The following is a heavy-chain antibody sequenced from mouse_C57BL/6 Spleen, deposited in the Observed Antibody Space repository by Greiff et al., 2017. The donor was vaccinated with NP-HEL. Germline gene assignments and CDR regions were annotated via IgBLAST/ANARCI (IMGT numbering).Heavy chain of an antibody. V-gene: IGHV5-17*01. CDR3: TRRNYYGRSTGYFDV. D-gene: IGHD1-1*01. CDR1: GFTFSDYG. Sequence: EVQRVESGGGLVKPGGSLKLSCAASGFTFSDYGMHWVRQAPEKGLEWVAYISSGSSTIYYADTVKGRFTISRDNAKNTLFLQMTSLRSEDTAMYYCTRRNYYGRSTGYFDVWGTRTTVTVSS. J-gene: IGHJ1*03. CDR2: ISSGSSTI.